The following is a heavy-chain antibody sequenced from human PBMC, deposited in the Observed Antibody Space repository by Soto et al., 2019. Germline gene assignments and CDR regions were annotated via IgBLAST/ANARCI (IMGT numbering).Heavy chain of an antibody. CDR1: GGSISSGDYY. Sequence: PSETLSLTCTVSGGSISSGDYYWSWIRQPPGKGLEWIGYIYYTGSTYYNPSLKSRVTISVDTSKNQFSLTLSSVTAADTAVYYCSHSSSGRAFDIWGQGTMVPVSS. V-gene: IGHV4-30-4*01. CDR2: IYYTGST. J-gene: IGHJ3*02. D-gene: IGHD6-19*01. CDR3: SHSSSGRAFDI.